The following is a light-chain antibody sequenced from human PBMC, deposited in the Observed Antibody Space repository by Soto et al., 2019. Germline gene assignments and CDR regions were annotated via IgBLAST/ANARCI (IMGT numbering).Light chain of an antibody. Sequence: EIVLTQSPGTLSLSPGEIATLSCRASQSVTSSYLAWYQQKPGQAPRLLIYGASSRATDIPDRFNGRGHGTDFTLPTRQLQPEDFAVYYCQQYASSVWTFGQGTKVDI. V-gene: IGKV3-20*01. J-gene: IGKJ1*01. CDR3: QQYASSVWT. CDR1: QSVTSSY. CDR2: GAS.